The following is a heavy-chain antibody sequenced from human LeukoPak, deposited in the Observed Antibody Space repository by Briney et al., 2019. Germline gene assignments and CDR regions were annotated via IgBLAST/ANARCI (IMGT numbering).Heavy chain of an antibody. Sequence: GGSLRLSCAASGFSFSSFSMSWVRRAPGKGLEWVSAIGGSGAPTYYADSVKGRFTISRDNSKNTLFLQVNSLRAEDTAVYYCAKGHSDWFDPWGQGTLVTVSP. CDR1: GFSFSSFS. V-gene: IGHV3-23*01. D-gene: IGHD4-11*01. CDR2: IGGSGAPT. CDR3: AKGHSDWFDP. J-gene: IGHJ5*02.